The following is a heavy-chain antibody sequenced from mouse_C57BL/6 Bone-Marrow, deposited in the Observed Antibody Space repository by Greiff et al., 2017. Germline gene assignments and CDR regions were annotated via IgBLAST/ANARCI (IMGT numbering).Heavy chain of an antibody. CDR3: AREGRSSAWMAY. D-gene: IGHD1-1*01. CDR1: GFTFSDYY. CDR2: ISNGGGST. Sequence: DVQLVESGGGLVQPGGSLKLSCAASGFTFSDYYMYWVRQTPEKRLEWVAYISNGGGSTYYPDTVKGRFTISRDNAKNTLYLHMSRLKSEDTAMYYCAREGRSSAWMAYWGQGTLVTVSA. J-gene: IGHJ3*01. V-gene: IGHV5-12*01.